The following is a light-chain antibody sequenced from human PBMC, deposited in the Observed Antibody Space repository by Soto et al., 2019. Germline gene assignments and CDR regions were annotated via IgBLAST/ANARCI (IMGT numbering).Light chain of an antibody. CDR1: SSDVGSYNL. CDR2: EGS. Sequence: QSALTQPASVSGSPGQSITISCTGTSSDVGSYNLVSWYQQHPGKAPKLMIYEGSKRPSGVSNRFSGSKSGNTASLTISGRQAEDEADYYCCSYAGSSTFSAVFGGGTQLTVL. V-gene: IGLV2-23*03. J-gene: IGLJ7*01. CDR3: CSYAGSSTFSAV.